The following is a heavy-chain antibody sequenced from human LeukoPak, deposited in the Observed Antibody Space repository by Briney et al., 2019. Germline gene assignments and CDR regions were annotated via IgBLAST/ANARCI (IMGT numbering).Heavy chain of an antibody. CDR1: GGSVSSSSYS. Sequence: SETLSLTCAVSGGSVSSSSYSWGWIRQPPGKGLEWIGTKYFTGSAYYSPSLKSRVTISVDTSKNQFSLKLSSVTAADTAVYYCARHGLISSGWSHWFDPWGQGTLVTVSS. V-gene: IGHV4-39*01. CDR3: ARHGLISSGWSHWFDP. J-gene: IGHJ5*02. CDR2: KYFTGSA. D-gene: IGHD6-25*01.